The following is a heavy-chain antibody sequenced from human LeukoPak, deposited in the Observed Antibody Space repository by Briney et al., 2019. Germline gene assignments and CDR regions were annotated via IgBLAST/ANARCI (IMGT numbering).Heavy chain of an antibody. CDR1: GYTFTSYA. CDR2: INAGNGNT. V-gene: IGHV1-3*01. Sequence: ASVKVSCKASGYTFTSYAMHWVRQAPGQRLEWMGWINAGNGNTKYSQKFQGRVTITRGTSASTAYMELSSLRSEDTAVYYCARDPRGFYYFDYWGQGTLVTVSS. CDR3: ARDPRGFYYFDY. D-gene: IGHD3-10*01. J-gene: IGHJ4*02.